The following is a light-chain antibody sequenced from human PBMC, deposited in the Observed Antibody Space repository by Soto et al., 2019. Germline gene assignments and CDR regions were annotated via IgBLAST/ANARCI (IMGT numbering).Light chain of an antibody. J-gene: IGKJ1*01. Sequence: DIQMTQSPSSLSGSVGDRVTITCRASQSINKYLNWYQQKPGKAPKLLIYGASSLQSGVPSRFSGSGSGTDFTLTISGLQPEDFANYYCQQSSTPLEWSLGQGTKVDIK. V-gene: IGKV1-39*01. CDR3: QQSSTPLEWS. CDR2: GAS. CDR1: QSINKY.